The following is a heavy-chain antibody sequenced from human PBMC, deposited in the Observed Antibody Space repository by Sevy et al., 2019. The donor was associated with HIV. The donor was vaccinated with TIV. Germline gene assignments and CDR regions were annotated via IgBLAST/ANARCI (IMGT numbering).Heavy chain of an antibody. CDR1: GGSISSYY. Sequence: PETLSLTCTVSGGSISSYYWSWIRQPPGKGLEWIGYIYYSGSTNYNPSLKSRVTISVDTSKNQFSLKLSSVTAADTAVYYCARVVGYSYGYNWFDPWGQGTLVTVSS. D-gene: IGHD5-18*01. V-gene: IGHV4-59*01. J-gene: IGHJ5*02. CDR2: IYYSGST. CDR3: ARVVGYSYGYNWFDP.